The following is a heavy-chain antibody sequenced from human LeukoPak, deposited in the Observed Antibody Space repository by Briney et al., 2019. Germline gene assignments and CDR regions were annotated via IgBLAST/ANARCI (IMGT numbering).Heavy chain of an antibody. V-gene: IGHV3-23*01. J-gene: IGHJ6*02. Sequence: GGSLRLSCAASGFTFSSYAMSWVRQAPGKGLEWVSAISGSGGSTYYADSVKGRFTISRDNSKNTLYLQMNSLRAEDTAVYYCRGMEVASIYYYYGMDVWGQGTTVTVSS. CDR3: RGMEVASIYYYYGMDV. D-gene: IGHD3-3*01. CDR1: GFTFSSYA. CDR2: ISGSGGST.